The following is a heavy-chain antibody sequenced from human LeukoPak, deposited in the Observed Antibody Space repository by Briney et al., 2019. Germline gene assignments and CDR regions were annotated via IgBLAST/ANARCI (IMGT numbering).Heavy chain of an antibody. Sequence: SETLSLTCTVSGGSISSSSYYWGWIRQSPGKGLEWIGSIYYSGSTYYNPSLKSRVTISVDTSKNQFSLKLSSVTAADTAVYYCARGRLPRGYSYESLPFDYWGQGTLVTVSS. CDR3: ARGRLPRGYSYESLPFDY. CDR1: GGSISSSSYY. CDR2: IYYSGST. V-gene: IGHV4-39*07. J-gene: IGHJ4*02. D-gene: IGHD5-18*01.